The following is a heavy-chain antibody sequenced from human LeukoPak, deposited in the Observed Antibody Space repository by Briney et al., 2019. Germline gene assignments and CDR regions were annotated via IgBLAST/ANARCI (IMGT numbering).Heavy chain of an antibody. CDR3: ARDLRADSSGYYPRDRAFDI. CDR1: GYTFTSYY. V-gene: IGHV1-46*01. CDR2: INPSGGST. D-gene: IGHD3-22*01. J-gene: IGHJ3*02. Sequence: ASVKVSCKASGYTFTSYYMHWVRQAPGQGLEWMGIINPSGGSTSYAQKFQGRVTMTTDTSTSTAYMELRSLRSDDTAVYYCARDLRADSSGYYPRDRAFDIWGQGTMVTVSS.